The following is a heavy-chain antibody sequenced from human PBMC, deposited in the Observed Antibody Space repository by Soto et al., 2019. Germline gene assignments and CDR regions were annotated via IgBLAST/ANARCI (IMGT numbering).Heavy chain of an antibody. CDR1: GGSISSSSYY. CDR2: IYYSGST. Sequence: QLQLQESGPGLVKPSETLSLTCTVSGGSISSSSYYWGWIRQPPGKGLEWIGSIYYSGSTYYNPSLKSRVTISVDTSKNQFSLKLSSVTATDTAVYYCARLSRSGSYPLDVMFDYWGQGTLVTVSS. CDR3: ARLSRSGSYPLDVMFDY. J-gene: IGHJ4*02. D-gene: IGHD1-26*01. V-gene: IGHV4-39*01.